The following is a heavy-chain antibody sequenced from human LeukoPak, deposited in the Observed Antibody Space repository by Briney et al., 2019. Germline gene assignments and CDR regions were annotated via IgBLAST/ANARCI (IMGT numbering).Heavy chain of an antibody. D-gene: IGHD6-19*01. V-gene: IGHV1-69*06. Sequence: GPSVKLSCKASGGTFSSYAISWVRQAPGQGLEWMGGIIPIFGTANYAQKFQGRVTITADKSTSTAYMELSSLRSEDTAVHYCASPHPLTPSAYSSGWEGLDYWGQGTLVTVSS. CDR2: IIPIFGTA. CDR3: ASPHPLTPSAYSSGWEGLDY. CDR1: GGTFSSYA. J-gene: IGHJ4*02.